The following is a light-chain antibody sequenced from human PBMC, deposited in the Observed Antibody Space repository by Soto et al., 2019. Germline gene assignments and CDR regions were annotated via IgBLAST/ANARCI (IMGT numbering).Light chain of an antibody. J-gene: IGKJ1*01. CDR2: GAF. CDR3: QQYGSSGT. V-gene: IGKV3-20*01. Sequence: EILLTQSPATLSLSPGERATLSCRASPSVTNFLAWYQQKPGQAPRLLIYGAFNRATGIPDRLSGSGSGTDFTLTIRRLEPEDFAVYYCQQYGSSGTFGQGTKVDIK. CDR1: PSVTNF.